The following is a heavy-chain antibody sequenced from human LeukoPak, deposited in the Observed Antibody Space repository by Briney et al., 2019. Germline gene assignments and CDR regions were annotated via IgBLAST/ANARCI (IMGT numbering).Heavy chain of an antibody. CDR3: ARDPRSSGWYGFDY. J-gene: IGHJ4*02. D-gene: IGHD6-19*01. V-gene: IGHV1-18*01. CDR1: GYTFTSYG. Sequence: ASVKVSCKASGYTFTSYGISWVRQAPGQGLEWMGWISAYNGNTNYAQKLQGRVTMTTDTSTSTAYMELRSLRSDDTAVYYCARDPRSSGWYGFDYWGQGTLVTVSS. CDR2: ISAYNGNT.